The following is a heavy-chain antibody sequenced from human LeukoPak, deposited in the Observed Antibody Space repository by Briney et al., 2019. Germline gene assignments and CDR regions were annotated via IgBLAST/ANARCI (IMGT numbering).Heavy chain of an antibody. J-gene: IGHJ5*02. V-gene: IGHV1-24*01. Sequence: ASVKVSCKVSGYTLTELSMHWVRQAPGKGLEWMAGFDPEDGETIYAQKFQGRVTMTEDTSTDTAYMELSSLRSEDTAVYYCATWGYDILTGINWFDPWGQGTLVTVSS. CDR3: ATWGYDILTGINWFDP. CDR2: FDPEDGET. CDR1: GYTLTELS. D-gene: IGHD3-9*01.